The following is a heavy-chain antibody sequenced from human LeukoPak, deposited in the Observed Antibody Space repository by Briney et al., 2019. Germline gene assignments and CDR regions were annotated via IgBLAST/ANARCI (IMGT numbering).Heavy chain of an antibody. CDR3: ANPQQLVPPAY. CDR1: GFTFRSYA. D-gene: IGHD6-13*01. CDR2: ISGSGDTT. J-gene: IGHJ4*02. V-gene: IGHV3-23*01. Sequence: GGSLRLSCAASGFTFRSYAMSWVRQAPGKGLEWVSAISGSGDTTYYADSVKGRFIISRDNSKNTLYLQMNSLRAEDTAVYYCANPQQLVPPAYWGQGTLVTVSS.